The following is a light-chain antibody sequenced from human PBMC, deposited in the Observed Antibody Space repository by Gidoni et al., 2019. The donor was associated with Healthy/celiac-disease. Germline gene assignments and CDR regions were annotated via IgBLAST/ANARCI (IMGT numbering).Light chain of an antibody. CDR2: AAS. J-gene: IGKJ1*01. CDR3: QQSYSTLWT. CDR1: QSISSY. Sequence: DIKLTQSPSSLSASVSDRVTITCRASQSISSYLNWYQQKPGKAPKLLIYAASSLQSGVPSRFSGSGSGTDFTLTISSLQPEDFATYYCQQSYSTLWTFGQGTKVEIK. V-gene: IGKV1-39*01.